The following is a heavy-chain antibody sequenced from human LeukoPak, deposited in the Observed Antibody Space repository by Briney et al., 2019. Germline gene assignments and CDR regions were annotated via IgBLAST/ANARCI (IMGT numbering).Heavy chain of an antibody. CDR3: ARTGNSGYYFDY. D-gene: IGHD5-12*01. CDR2: IYYSGST. J-gene: IGHJ4*02. Sequence: SETLSLTCTVSGGSISSYYWSWIRQPPGKGLEWIGYIYYSGSTNYNPSLKSRVTISVDTSTNQFSLKLSSVTAADTAVYYCARTGNSGYYFDYWGQGTLVTVSS. CDR1: GGSISSYY. V-gene: IGHV4-59*01.